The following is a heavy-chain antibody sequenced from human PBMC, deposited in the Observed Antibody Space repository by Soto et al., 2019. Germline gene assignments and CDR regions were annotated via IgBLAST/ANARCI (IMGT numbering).Heavy chain of an antibody. J-gene: IGHJ4*02. V-gene: IGHV1-69*13. CDR3: ARDGPPRTFDY. CDR1: ADTFSNYA. Sequence: SVKVSCKTFADTFSNYAISWVRQAPGQGLEWIGGIMPMYNRTDYAQKFQGRVTISADESTSTAYMDLRSLTSEDTAVYFFARDGPPRTFDYWGQGTQVTASS. CDR2: IMPMYNRT.